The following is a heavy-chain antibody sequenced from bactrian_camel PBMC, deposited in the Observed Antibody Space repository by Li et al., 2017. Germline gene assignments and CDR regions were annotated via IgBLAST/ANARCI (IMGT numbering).Heavy chain of an antibody. Sequence: HVQLVESGGGSVQAGGSLTLARKLPAPPYTTKCMGWFRQAPEKEREGVAAMTTGGALAYYSDSVKGRFVISRDNVNHTMYLQMNGLTPDDTAMYYCAARVFPRSNWADYQYWGQGTQVTVS. J-gene: IGHJ4*01. CDR1: APPYTTKC. D-gene: IGHD1*01. V-gene: IGHV3-3*01. CDR3: AARVFPRSNWADYQY. CDR2: MTTGGALA.